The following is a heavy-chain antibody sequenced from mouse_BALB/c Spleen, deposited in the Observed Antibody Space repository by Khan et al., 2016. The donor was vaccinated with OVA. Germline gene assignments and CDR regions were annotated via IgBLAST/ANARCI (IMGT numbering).Heavy chain of an antibody. CDR3: ARPAYDGYYDY. D-gene: IGHD2-3*01. V-gene: IGHV1S137*01. CDR2: ISTYSGST. J-gene: IGHJ2*01. CDR1: GYTFTDYA. Sequence: QVQLKESGPELVRPGVSVKNSCKGSGYTFTDYAMYWVKQSHAKSLEWIGLISTYSGSTNYNQKFKGKVTMTVDKSSSAAYMELARLTSEDSAIYYCARPAYDGYYDYWGQGTTLTVSS.